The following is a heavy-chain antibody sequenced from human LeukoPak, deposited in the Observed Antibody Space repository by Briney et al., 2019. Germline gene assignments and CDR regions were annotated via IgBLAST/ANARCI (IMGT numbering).Heavy chain of an antibody. V-gene: IGHV1-18*01. CDR2: ISAYNGNT. CDR3: ARTSSSWYFDY. CDR1: GYTFTSYG. J-gene: IGHJ4*02. Sequence: ASVKVSCKASGYTFTSYGISWVRQAPGQGLEWMGWISAYNGNTDYAQKLQGRVTMTTDTSTSTAYVELRSLRSDDTAVYYCARTSSSWYFDYWGQGTPVTVSS. D-gene: IGHD6-13*01.